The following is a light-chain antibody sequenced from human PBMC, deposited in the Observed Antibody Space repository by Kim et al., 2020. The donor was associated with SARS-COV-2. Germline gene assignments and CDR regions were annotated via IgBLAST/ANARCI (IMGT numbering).Light chain of an antibody. CDR2: QDS. CDR1: KLGDKY. Sequence: SYELTQPPSVSVSPGQTASITCSGDKLGDKYACWYQQKPGQSPVLVSYQDSKRPSGSPERFSGSNSGNTATLTISGTQAMDEADYYCQAWDSSTGVFGGGTQLTVL. CDR3: QAWDSSTGV. J-gene: IGLJ3*02. V-gene: IGLV3-1*01.